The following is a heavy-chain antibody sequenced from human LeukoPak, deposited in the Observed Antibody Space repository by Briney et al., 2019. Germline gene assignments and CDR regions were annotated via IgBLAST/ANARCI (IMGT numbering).Heavy chain of an antibody. Sequence: GGSLRLSCAASGFTFSDYYMSWIRQAPGKGLEWVSYISSSGSTIYYADSVKGRFTISRDNAKNSLYLLMNSLRAEDTAVYYCARGAAYGDYFESSDYWGQGTLVTVSS. J-gene: IGHJ4*02. D-gene: IGHD4-17*01. CDR1: GFTFSDYY. V-gene: IGHV3-11*01. CDR3: ARGAAYGDYFESSDY. CDR2: ISSSGSTI.